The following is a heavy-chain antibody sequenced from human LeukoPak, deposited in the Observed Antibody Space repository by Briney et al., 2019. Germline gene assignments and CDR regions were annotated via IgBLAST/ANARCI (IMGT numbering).Heavy chain of an antibody. V-gene: IGHV4-34*01. Sequence: SETLSLTCAVYGGSFSGYYWSWIRQPPGKGLEWIGEINHSGSTNYNPSLKSRVTISVDTSKNQFSLKLSSVTAADTAVYYCARADWNSMFNFDYWGQGTLVTVSS. CDR1: GGSFSGYY. J-gene: IGHJ4*02. CDR3: ARADWNSMFNFDY. CDR2: INHSGST. D-gene: IGHD1-7*01.